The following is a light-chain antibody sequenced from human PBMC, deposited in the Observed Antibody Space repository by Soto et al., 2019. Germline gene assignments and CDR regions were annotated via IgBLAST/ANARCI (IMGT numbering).Light chain of an antibody. J-gene: IGLJ3*02. V-gene: IGLV2-8*01. Sequence: SVLAQPPSPPASPGQSVTIACTGTSCDDGGSKVVSWYQQHPGKAPKLMIYEVSKRPSGVPDRFSGSKSGNTASLTVSGLQAEDEADYYCSSYAGSNTVVFGSNTVVFGGGTRSPS. CDR2: EVS. CDR1: SCDDGGSKV. CDR3: SSYAGSNTVVFGSNTVV.